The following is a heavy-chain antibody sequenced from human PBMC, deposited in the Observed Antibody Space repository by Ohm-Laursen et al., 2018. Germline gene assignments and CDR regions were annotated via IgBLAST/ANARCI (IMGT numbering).Heavy chain of an antibody. D-gene: IGHD2-15*01. CDR3: ARVVGRRYYYGMDV. Sequence: SVKVSCKASGYTFTAYYMHWVRQVPGQGLEWMGWINPNSGGTGYAQKFQGRVTMTRDTSISTAYMEMSRLRSDDTAVYYCARVVGRRYYYGMDVWGQGTTVTVSS. V-gene: IGHV1-2*02. J-gene: IGHJ6*02. CDR1: GYTFTAYY. CDR2: INPNSGGT.